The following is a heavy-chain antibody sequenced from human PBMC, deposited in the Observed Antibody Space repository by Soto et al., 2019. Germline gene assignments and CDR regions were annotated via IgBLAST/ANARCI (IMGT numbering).Heavy chain of an antibody. J-gene: IGHJ4*02. CDR2: IDPSDSQT. CDR1: GYSFAGYW. V-gene: IGHV5-10-1*01. CDR3: ARQIYDSDTGPNFQYYFDS. D-gene: IGHD3-22*01. Sequence: PGESLKISCSGSGYSFAGYWITWVRQKPWKGLEWMGRIDPSDSQTYYSPSFRGHVTISVTKSITTVFLQWSSLRASDTAMYYCARQIYDSDTGPNFQYYFDSWGQGTPVTVS.